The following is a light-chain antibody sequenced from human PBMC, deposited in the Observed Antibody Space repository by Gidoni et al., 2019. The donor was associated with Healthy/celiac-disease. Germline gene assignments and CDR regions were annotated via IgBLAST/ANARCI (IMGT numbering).Light chain of an antibody. CDR2: KAS. CDR3: QQYNSYSRT. J-gene: IGKJ1*01. V-gene: IGKV1-5*03. Sequence: DIQLTQSPSALSASVGYRVTSTCRASQSISSWLAWYQQKPGKAPKLLIYKASSLESGVPSRFSGSGSGTEFTLTISSLQPDDFATYYCQQYNSYSRTFGQGTKVEIK. CDR1: QSISSW.